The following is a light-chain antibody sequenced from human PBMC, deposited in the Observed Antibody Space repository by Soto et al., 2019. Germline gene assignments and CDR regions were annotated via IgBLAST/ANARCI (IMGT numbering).Light chain of an antibody. J-gene: IGLJ1*01. Sequence: QSALTQPASVYGSPGQSITISCTGTSSDVGNNNYVSWYQQNPGKAPKVMICDVTNRPSGVSNRFSGSKSGNTASLTISGLQAEDEADYYCSSFTGSSYVFGTGTKLTVL. CDR2: DVT. V-gene: IGLV2-14*01. CDR3: SSFTGSSYV. CDR1: SSDVGNNNY.